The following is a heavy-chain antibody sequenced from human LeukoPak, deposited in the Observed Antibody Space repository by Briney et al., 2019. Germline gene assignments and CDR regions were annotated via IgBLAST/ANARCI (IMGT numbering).Heavy chain of an antibody. CDR3: ARGLVVVPAAIAY. CDR2: ISSNGGST. Sequence: PGGSLRLSCAASGFTFSSYAMPWVRQAPGKGLEYVSAISSNGGSTYYANSVKGRFTISRDNSKNTLYLQMGSLRAEDMAVYYCARGLVVVPAAIAYWGQGTLVTVSS. V-gene: IGHV3-64*01. CDR1: GFTFSSYA. J-gene: IGHJ4*02. D-gene: IGHD2-2*02.